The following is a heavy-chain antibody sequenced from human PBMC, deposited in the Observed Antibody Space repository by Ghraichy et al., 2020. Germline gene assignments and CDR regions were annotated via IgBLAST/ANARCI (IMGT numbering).Heavy chain of an antibody. CDR3: TTDLTYCSSTSCYGRTGKWLDYYYGMDV. D-gene: IGHD2-2*01. Sequence: GESLNISCAASGFTFSNAWMSWVRQAPGKGLEWVGRIKSKTDGGTTDYAAPVKGRFTISRDDSKNTLYLQMNSLKTEDTAVYYCTTDLTYCSSTSCYGRTGKWLDYYYGMDVWGQGTTVTVSS. CDR1: GFTFSNAW. CDR2: IKSKTDGGTT. J-gene: IGHJ6*02. V-gene: IGHV3-15*01.